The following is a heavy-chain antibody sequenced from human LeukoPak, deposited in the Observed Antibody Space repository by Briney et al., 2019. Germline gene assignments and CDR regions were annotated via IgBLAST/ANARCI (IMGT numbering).Heavy chain of an antibody. CDR1: GDSVSSNSAA. D-gene: IGHD6-19*01. J-gene: IGHJ5*02. V-gene: IGHV6-1*01. CDR2: TCYRSKWYN. Sequence: SQTLSLTCAISGDSVSSNSAAWNWIRQSPSRGLEWLGRTCYRSKWYNDYAASVKSRITINPDTSKNQFSLQLNSVTPEDTAVYYCARGIYGSGWYFSWFDPWGQGTLVTVSS. CDR3: ARGIYGSGWYFSWFDP.